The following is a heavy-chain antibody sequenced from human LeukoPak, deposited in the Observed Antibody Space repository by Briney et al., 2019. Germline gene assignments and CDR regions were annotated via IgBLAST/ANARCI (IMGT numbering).Heavy chain of an antibody. D-gene: IGHD6-6*01. J-gene: IGHJ3*02. Sequence: PGGSLRLSCAASGFTFSSYSMNWVRQAPGKGLEWVSSISSSSSYIYYADSVKGRFTISRDNAKNSLYLQMNSLRAEDMALYYCAKDIAARSSIVAFDIWGQGTMVTVSS. CDR3: AKDIAARSSIVAFDI. V-gene: IGHV3-21*04. CDR2: ISSSSSYI. CDR1: GFTFSSYS.